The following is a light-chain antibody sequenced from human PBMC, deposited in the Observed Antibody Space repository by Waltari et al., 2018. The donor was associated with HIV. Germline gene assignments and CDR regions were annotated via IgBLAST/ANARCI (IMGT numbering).Light chain of an antibody. CDR3: RQSYSVPRS. CDR1: HNIGSH. J-gene: IGKJ1*01. CDR2: GTF. Sequence: DIELTQSPSSLSARIGDRVTITCRASHNIGSHLSWYQKRPGNAPNLLIYGTFILQSGVPSRFSGGGSGTDFTLTIDNVQHEDFATYFCRQSYSVPRSFGQGTEVEIK. V-gene: IGKV1-39*01.